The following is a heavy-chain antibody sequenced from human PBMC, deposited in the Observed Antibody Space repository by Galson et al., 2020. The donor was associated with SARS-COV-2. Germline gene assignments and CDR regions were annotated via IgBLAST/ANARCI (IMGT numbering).Heavy chain of an antibody. V-gene: IGHV1-18*04. CDR3: AREYDPDGNDYYYLDLGGA. CDR2: IKTYNGDT. CDR1: GYIFDAFG. D-gene: IGHD3-22*01. Sequence: ASVKVSCKASGYIFDAFGISWVRQAPGQGLEWMGWIKTYNGDTNYAQKLQGRVTMTTDAPTSTVYMELRSLNFDDTAVYFCAREYDPDGNDYYYLDLGGAGALGT. J-gene: IGHJ1*01.